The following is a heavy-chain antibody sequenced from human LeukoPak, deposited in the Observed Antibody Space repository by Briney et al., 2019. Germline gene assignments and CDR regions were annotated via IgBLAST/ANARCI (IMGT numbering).Heavy chain of an antibody. CDR3: AKDRSFSFPGAFDN. CDR1: GFTFSNCA. Sequence: GGSLRLSCAASGFTFSNCAMTWVRQSPGKGLECVAGIIFSGTNTYYADSVKGRFTISRDNSKNTVYLHMNSLRAEDTAVYYCAKDRSFSFPGAFDNWGQGTLVTVSS. J-gene: IGHJ4*02. CDR2: IIFSGTNT. D-gene: IGHD7-27*01. V-gene: IGHV3-23*01.